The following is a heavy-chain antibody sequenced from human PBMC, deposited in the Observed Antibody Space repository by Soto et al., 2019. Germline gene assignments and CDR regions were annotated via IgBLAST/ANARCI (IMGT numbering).Heavy chain of an antibody. CDR3: ARIQLERTTYYYYGMDV. J-gene: IGHJ6*02. CDR1: GYSFTSYW. Sequence: GESLKISCQGSGYSFTSYWIGWVRQMPGKGLEWMGIIYPGDSDTRYSPSFQGQVTISADKSISTAYLQWSSLKASDTAMYYCARIQLERTTYYYYGMDVWGQGTTVTVSS. V-gene: IGHV5-51*01. CDR2: IYPGDSDT. D-gene: IGHD1-1*01.